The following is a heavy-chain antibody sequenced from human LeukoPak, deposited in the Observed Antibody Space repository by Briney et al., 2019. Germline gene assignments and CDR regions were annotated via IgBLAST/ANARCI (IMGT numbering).Heavy chain of an antibody. Sequence: SETLSLTCTVSGGSISSNSYYWGWICQPPGKGLEWIGSIYYGGSTYYNPSLKSRVTISVDTSKNQFSLKLSSVTAADTAVYYCARRVGWFDPWGQGTLVTVSS. J-gene: IGHJ5*02. CDR2: IYYGGST. CDR1: GGSISSNSYY. CDR3: ARRVGWFDP. V-gene: IGHV4-39*01.